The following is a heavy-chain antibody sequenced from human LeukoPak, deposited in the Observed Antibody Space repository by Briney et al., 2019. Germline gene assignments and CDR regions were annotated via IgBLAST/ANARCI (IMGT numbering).Heavy chain of an antibody. CDR3: ARSIYASGSFYTFDI. J-gene: IGHJ3*02. V-gene: IGHV3-21*01. D-gene: IGHD3-10*01. CDR1: GFTFSSYA. Sequence: PGGSLRLSCAASGFTFSSYAMTWVRQAPGKGLEWVSIISSSSTYIYYADSVKGRFTISRDNAKNALYLQMNSLRVEDTAVYYCARSIYASGSFYTFDIWGQGTKVTVSS. CDR2: ISSSSTYI.